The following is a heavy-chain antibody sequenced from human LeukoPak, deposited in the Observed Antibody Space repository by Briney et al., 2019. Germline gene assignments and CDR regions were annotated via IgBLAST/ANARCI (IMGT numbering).Heavy chain of an antibody. CDR3: AREVGYCSSTSCYTGVFDI. CDR1: GGSFSGYY. J-gene: IGHJ3*02. D-gene: IGHD2-2*02. CDR2: INHSGST. V-gene: IGHV4-34*01. Sequence: PSETLSLTRAVYGGSFSGYYWSWIRQPPGKGLEWIGEINHSGSTNYNPSLKSRVTISVDTSKNQFSLKLSSVTAADTAVYYCAREVGYCSSTSCYTGVFDIWGQGTMVTVSS.